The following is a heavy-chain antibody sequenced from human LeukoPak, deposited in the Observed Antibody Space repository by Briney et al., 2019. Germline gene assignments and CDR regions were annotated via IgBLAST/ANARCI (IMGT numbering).Heavy chain of an antibody. D-gene: IGHD5-18*01. CDR2: ISGSGDST. J-gene: IGHJ4*02. V-gene: IGHV3-23*01. CDR1: GFTFSNYA. Sequence: GGSLRLSCEASGFTFSNYAMSWVRQAPGKGLEWVSAISGSGDSTFDADSVKGRFTISRDNSKNTLYLQMNSLRAEDTAIYYCASSGYNYGTSYFAYWGQGTLVTVSS. CDR3: ASSGYNYGTSYFAY.